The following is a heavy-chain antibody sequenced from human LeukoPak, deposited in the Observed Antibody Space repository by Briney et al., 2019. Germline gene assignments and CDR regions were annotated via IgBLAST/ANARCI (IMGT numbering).Heavy chain of an antibody. D-gene: IGHD4-17*01. CDR2: IYYSGST. J-gene: IGHJ3*02. Sequence: SETLSLTCTVSGGSISSGGYYWSWIRQHPGKGLEWIGYIYYSGSTYYNPSLKSRIIISVDTSKNQFSLKLSSVSAADTAVYYCARDRDYGGRAFDIWGQGTMVTVSS. CDR3: ARDRDYGGRAFDI. V-gene: IGHV4-31*03. CDR1: GGSISSGGYY.